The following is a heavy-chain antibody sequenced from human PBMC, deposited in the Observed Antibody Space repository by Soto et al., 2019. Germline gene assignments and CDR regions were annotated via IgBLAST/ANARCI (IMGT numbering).Heavy chain of an antibody. D-gene: IGHD1-7*01. J-gene: IGHJ5*02. Sequence: QVQLVQSGAEVKKPGSSVKVSCKASGGTFSSYAISWVRQAPGQGLEWMGGIIPIFGTANYAQKFQGRVTITADESTSTAYMELSSLRSEDTTVYYCARGGNWNYGGDGWFDPWGQGTLVTVSS. V-gene: IGHV1-69*01. CDR1: GGTFSSYA. CDR2: IIPIFGTA. CDR3: ARGGNWNYGGDGWFDP.